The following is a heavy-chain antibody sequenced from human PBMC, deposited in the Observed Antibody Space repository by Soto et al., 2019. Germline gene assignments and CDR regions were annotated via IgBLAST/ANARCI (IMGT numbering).Heavy chain of an antibody. CDR2: IKEDGSEK. Sequence: GSLRLSCVVSGFTFSTYWMSWVRQAPGKGLEWVANIKEDGSEKYYLDSVKGRFTIYRDNAKNSLHLQMNSLRAEDTAVYYCARDKVVGPTTLDYWGQGTLVTVSS. CDR3: ARDKVVGPTTLDY. J-gene: IGHJ4*02. V-gene: IGHV3-7*03. D-gene: IGHD1-26*01. CDR1: GFTFSTYW.